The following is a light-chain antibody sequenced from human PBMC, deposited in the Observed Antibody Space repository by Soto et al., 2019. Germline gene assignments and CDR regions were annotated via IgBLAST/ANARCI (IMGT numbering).Light chain of an antibody. J-gene: IGKJ1*01. CDR3: MQATHWPWT. V-gene: IGKV2-30*01. CDR1: QTLVSSNGNTS. Sequence: DVVMTQSPLSLPVTLGQPASISCRSSQTLVSSNGNTSLIWFQQRPGKSPRRLIYKVSNRDSAVPDRFTGSGSGTDFTLEISRVEAEDVGVYYCMQATHWPWTFGQGTKVEIK. CDR2: KVS.